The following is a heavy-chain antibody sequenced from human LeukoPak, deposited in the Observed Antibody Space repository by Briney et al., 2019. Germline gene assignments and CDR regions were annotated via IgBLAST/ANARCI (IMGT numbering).Heavy chain of an antibody. D-gene: IGHD2-15*01. CDR3: AKGGGSIRDY. V-gene: IGHV3-23*01. CDR2: ISGSGGST. Sequence: PAGSLRPSCAASGFTFSSYAMSWVRQPPGKGLEWVSAISGSGGSTYYADSVKGRFTISRDNSKNTLYLQMNSLRAEDTAVYYCAKGGGSIRDYWGQGTLVTVSS. J-gene: IGHJ4*02. CDR1: GFTFSSYA.